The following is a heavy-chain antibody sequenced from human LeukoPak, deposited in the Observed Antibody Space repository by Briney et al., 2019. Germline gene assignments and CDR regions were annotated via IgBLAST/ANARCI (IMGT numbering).Heavy chain of an antibody. J-gene: IGHJ4*02. CDR3: ARDQYDTWSRRGNFDS. Sequence: SETLSLTCTVSGGSISSDGYYWNWIRQHPGEGLEWIGYIYYSGRTYYNPSLKSRVTISVDTSKNQFSLKLSSVTAADTAVYYCARDQYDTWSRRGNFDSWGQGTLVIVSS. D-gene: IGHD3-3*01. V-gene: IGHV4-31*03. CDR1: GGSISSDGYY. CDR2: IYYSGRT.